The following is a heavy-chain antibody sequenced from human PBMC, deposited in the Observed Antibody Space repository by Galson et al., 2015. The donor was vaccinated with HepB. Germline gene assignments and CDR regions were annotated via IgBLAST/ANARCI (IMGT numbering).Heavy chain of an antibody. J-gene: IGHJ3*02. D-gene: IGHD2-15*01. Sequence: SLRLSCAASGFTFSSYAMSWVRQAPGKGLEWVSAISGSGGSTYYADSVKGRFTISRDNFKNTLYLQMNSLRAEDTAVYYCAKAYRYSGAFDIWGQGTMVTVSS. CDR1: GFTFSSYA. CDR3: AKAYRYSGAFDI. V-gene: IGHV3-23*01. CDR2: ISGSGGST.